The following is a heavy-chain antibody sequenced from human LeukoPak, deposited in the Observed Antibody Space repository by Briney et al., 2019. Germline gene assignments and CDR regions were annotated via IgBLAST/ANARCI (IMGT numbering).Heavy chain of an antibody. Sequence: PGKSLRLSCAASGFTFSGYPIHWVRQAPGKGLEWVAVISYDGSNKYYADSVKGRFTISRDNSKNTLYLQMNSLRAEDTAVYYCARDEGYCSGTSRYGASKGMDVWGQGTAVIVSS. CDR1: GFTFSGYP. CDR2: ISYDGSNK. J-gene: IGHJ6*02. D-gene: IGHD2-2*01. V-gene: IGHV3-30-3*01. CDR3: ARDEGYCSGTSRYGASKGMDV.